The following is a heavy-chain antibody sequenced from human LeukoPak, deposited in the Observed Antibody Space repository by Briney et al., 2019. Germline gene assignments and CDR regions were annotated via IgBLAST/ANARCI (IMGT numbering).Heavy chain of an antibody. CDR1: GFTFSSYS. V-gene: IGHV3-21*01. Sequence: GGSLRLSCAASGFTFSSYSMNWVRQAPGKGLEWVSSISSSSSYIYYADSVKGRFTISRDNAKNTLYLQMNSLRAEDTAVYYCARGIYYSIAAAAPDYWGQGTLVTVSS. D-gene: IGHD6-13*01. J-gene: IGHJ4*02. CDR2: ISSSSSYI. CDR3: ARGIYYSIAAAAPDY.